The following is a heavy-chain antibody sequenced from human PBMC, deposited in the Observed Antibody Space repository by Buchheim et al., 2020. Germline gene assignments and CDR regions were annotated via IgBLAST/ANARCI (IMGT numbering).Heavy chain of an antibody. CDR2: IYYSGIT. Sequence: QVQLQESGPGLVKPSQTLSLTCTVSGGSISSVGYYWSWIRQHPGKGLEWIGFIYYSGITYYNPSLKGRVTISVEKSKNQFSLNLSSVTAADTAVYYCARGTVTNYVATLSDYWGQGTL. D-gene: IGHD4-11*01. CDR3: ARGTVTNYVATLSDY. V-gene: IGHV4-31*03. CDR1: GGSISSVGYY. J-gene: IGHJ4*02.